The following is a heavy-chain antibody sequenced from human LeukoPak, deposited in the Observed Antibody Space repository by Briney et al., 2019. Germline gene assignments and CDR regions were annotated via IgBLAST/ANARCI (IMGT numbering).Heavy chain of an antibody. Sequence: GGSLRLSCAASGFTFSSYAMSWVRQAPGRGREWVSAISGSGGSTYYADSVKGRFTISRDNSKNTLYLQMNSLRAEDTAVYYCAKDLGYCSSTSCAGGDYWGQGTLVTVSS. J-gene: IGHJ4*02. CDR3: AKDLGYCSSTSCAGGDY. CDR2: ISGSGGST. D-gene: IGHD2-2*01. V-gene: IGHV3-23*01. CDR1: GFTFSSYA.